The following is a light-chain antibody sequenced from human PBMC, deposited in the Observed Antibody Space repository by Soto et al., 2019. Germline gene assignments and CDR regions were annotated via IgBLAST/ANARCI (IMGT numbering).Light chain of an antibody. Sequence: QSVLTQPPSASGSPGQSVTISCTGTSSDVGNYDYVSWYQQYPGKAPKLIIYEVIMRPSGVPDRFSGSKSGNTASLTVSGLRLEDEAYYYCSSYADRNYVFGIGTKVTVL. J-gene: IGLJ1*01. CDR1: SSDVGNYDY. V-gene: IGLV2-8*01. CDR3: SSYADRNYV. CDR2: EVI.